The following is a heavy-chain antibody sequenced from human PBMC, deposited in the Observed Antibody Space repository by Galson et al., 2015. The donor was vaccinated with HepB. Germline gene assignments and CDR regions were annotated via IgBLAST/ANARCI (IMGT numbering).Heavy chain of an antibody. V-gene: IGHV3-11*06. Sequence: SLRLSCAASGFTFNDYYMSWIRQAPGKGLEWVSYISSTSNARNYADSVKGRFTISRDNAKNSLYLQMNSLRADDTAVYYCATAGRELAVAGVGSLDYWGQGTLVAASS. J-gene: IGHJ4*02. CDR3: ATAGRELAVAGVGSLDY. CDR1: GFTFNDYY. D-gene: IGHD6-19*01. CDR2: ISSTSNAR.